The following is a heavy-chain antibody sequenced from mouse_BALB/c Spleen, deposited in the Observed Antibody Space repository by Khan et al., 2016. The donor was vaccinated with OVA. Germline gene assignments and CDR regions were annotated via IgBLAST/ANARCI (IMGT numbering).Heavy chain of an antibody. CDR3: ARQNNYHYEIMDY. CDR2: IWSDGTT. CDR1: GFSLTTYG. D-gene: IGHD2-4*01. J-gene: IGHJ4*01. V-gene: IGHV2-6-1*01. Sequence: QMQLKESGPGLAAPSQTLSITCTISGFSLTTYGVHWVRQPPGKGLEWLVVIWSDGTTKYNSALKSRLTITKDNSHRQVFLKMNSRQTDDTAIYFCARQNNYHYEIMDYWGQGTSVTVSS.